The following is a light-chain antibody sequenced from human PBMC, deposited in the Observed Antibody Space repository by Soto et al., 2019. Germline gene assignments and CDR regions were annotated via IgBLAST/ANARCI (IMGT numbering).Light chain of an antibody. CDR1: QSVSSSY. CDR3: QEYGNSPRT. CDR2: GAS. J-gene: IGKJ2*01. V-gene: IGKV3-20*01. Sequence: EIVLTQSPGTLSLSPGEIATLSCRASQSVSSSYLACYQQKPVQAPRLLIYGASSMVTGIPDMFSGSGSLTDFTLTISRLEPEYGVEYYCQEYGNSPRTVGQGTKLEIK.